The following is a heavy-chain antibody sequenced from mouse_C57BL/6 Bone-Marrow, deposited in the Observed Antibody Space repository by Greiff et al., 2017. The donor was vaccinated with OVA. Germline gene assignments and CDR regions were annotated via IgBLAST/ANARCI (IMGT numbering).Heavy chain of an antibody. D-gene: IGHD1-1*01. V-gene: IGHV5-9*01. CDR3: ARQDTTVVAYWYFDV. CDR2: ISGGGGNT. J-gene: IGHJ1*03. Sequence: EVKLVESGGGLVKPGGSLKLSCAASGFTFSSYTMSWVRQTPEKRLEWVATISGGGGNTYYPDSVKGRFTISRDNAKNTLYLQMSSLRSEDTALYYCARQDTTVVAYWYFDVWGTGTTVTVSS. CDR1: GFTFSSYT.